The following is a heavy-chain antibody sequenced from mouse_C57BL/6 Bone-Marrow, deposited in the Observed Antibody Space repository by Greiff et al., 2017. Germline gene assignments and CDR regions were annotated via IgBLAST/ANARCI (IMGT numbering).Heavy chain of an antibody. J-gene: IGHJ1*03. CDR2: IDPNSGGT. CDR3: AREGMVTTSWYFDV. CDR1: GYTFTSYW. V-gene: IGHV1-72*01. D-gene: IGHD2-2*01. Sequence: QVQLQQPGAELVKPGASVKLSCTASGYTFTSYWMHWVQQRPGRGLEWIGRIDPNSGGTKYNEKFKSEATLTVDKTSSTAYMQLSSLTSEESAVYKCAREGMVTTSWYFDVWGKGTTVTVSS.